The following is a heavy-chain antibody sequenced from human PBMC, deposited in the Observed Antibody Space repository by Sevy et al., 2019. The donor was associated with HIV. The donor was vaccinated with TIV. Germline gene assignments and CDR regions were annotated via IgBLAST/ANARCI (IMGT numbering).Heavy chain of an antibody. CDR1: GFTSSSYA. D-gene: IGHD3-9*01. J-gene: IGHJ4*02. CDR3: AXDRATSATGTLFDY. Sequence: GGSLRLSCAASGFTSSSYAMSWVRQPPGRXLEWVXPLSGSGVSTYYADSVKGRFTISRDNSKNILYLQMNSLRAEDTAVYYCAXDRATSATGTLFDYWGQGTLVTVSS. V-gene: IGHV3-23*01. CDR2: LSGSGVST.